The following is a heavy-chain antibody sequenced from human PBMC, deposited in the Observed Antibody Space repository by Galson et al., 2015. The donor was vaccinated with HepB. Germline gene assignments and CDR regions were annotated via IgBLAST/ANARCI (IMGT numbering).Heavy chain of an antibody. CDR2: IYPGDSDT. Sequence: QSGAEVKKPGESLKISCKGSGYSFPNYWIVWVRQMPGKGLEWIGIIYPGDSDTRYNPSFQGQVTISADRSISTAYLQWTRLKTSDTAVYYCARRRDAYMVAMDWGQGTLVTVSS. CDR1: GYSFPNYW. CDR3: ARRRDAYMVAMD. D-gene: IGHD5-24*01. J-gene: IGHJ4*02. V-gene: IGHV5-51*01.